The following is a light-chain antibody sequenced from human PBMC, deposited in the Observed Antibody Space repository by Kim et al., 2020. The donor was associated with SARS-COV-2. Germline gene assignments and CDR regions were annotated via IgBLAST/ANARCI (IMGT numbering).Light chain of an antibody. CDR2: VNSDGRH. J-gene: IGLJ3*02. CDR3: QTWGTGMQV. CDR1: CGHNSSG. Sequence: SVTLHCALSCGHNSSGIAWHQQQPEKGPRYLMKVNSDGRHTKGDGIPDRFSGSSSGAQLSLTISSLQSEDEADYYCQTWGTGMQVFGGGTQLTVL. V-gene: IGLV4-69*01.